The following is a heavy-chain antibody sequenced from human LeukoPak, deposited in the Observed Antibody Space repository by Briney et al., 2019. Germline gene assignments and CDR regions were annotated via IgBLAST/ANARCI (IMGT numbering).Heavy chain of an antibody. J-gene: IGHJ4*02. V-gene: IGHV3-20*04. CDR1: GFAFDEHG. D-gene: IGHD2-2*01. CDR3: ARAPITSPFYFDY. CDR2: INWSGGST. Sequence: GGSLRLSCTASGFAFDEHGMSWVRQVPGKGLEWVSGINWSGGSTGYADPLRGRFTISRDNAKNSLYLQMDSLRAEDAALYYCARAPITSPFYFDYWGQGTLVTVSS.